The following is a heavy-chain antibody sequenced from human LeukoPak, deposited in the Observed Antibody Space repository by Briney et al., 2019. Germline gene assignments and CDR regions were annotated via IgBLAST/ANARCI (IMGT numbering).Heavy chain of an antibody. V-gene: IGHV3-21*01. CDR3: ARGVSGYYTCGYFDY. CDR1: GFTFSSYS. Sequence: GGSLRLSCAASGFTFSSYSMNWVRQAPGKGLEWVSSISSSSSYIYYADSVKGRFTISRDNAKNSLYLQMNSLRAEDTAVYYCARGVSGYYTCGYFDYWGQGTLVTVSS. CDR2: ISSSSSYI. J-gene: IGHJ4*02. D-gene: IGHD3-22*01.